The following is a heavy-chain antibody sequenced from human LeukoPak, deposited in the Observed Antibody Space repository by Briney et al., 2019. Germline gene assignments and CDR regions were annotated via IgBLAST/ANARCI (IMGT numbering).Heavy chain of an antibody. CDR1: GYTFTDYY. V-gene: IGHV1-2*06. D-gene: IGHD5-12*01. CDR2: INPNSGGT. J-gene: IGHJ4*02. CDR3: ARVDIVATPNFDY. Sequence: ASVKVSCRASGYTFTDYYIHWVRQAPGQGLEWMGRINPNSGGTNYAQKFQGRVTMTRDTSISTAYMELSRLRSDDTAVYYCARVDIVATPNFDYWGQGTLVTVSS.